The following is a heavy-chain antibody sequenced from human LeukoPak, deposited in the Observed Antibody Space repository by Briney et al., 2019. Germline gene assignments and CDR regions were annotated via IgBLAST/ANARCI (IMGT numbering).Heavy chain of an antibody. CDR2: ISYDGSNK. V-gene: IGHV3-33*05. CDR1: GFTFSSYG. CDR3: ARESITMIVRWGYYFDY. D-gene: IGHD3-22*01. J-gene: IGHJ4*02. Sequence: TGGSLRLSCAASGFTFSSYGMHWVRQAPGKGLEWVAVISYDGSNKYYADSVKGRFTISRDNSKNTLYLQMNSLRDEDTAVYYCARESITMIVRWGYYFDYWGQGTLVTVSS.